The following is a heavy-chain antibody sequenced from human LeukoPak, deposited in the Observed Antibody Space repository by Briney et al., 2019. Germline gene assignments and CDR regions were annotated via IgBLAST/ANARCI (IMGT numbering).Heavy chain of an antibody. CDR1: GFTFSRFW. J-gene: IGHJ6*03. CDR2: IHPHGSEE. CDR3: IILTLVTAPRHYMDV. V-gene: IGHV3-7*01. D-gene: IGHD2-21*02. Sequence: GGSLRLSCAASGFTFSRFWMTWVRQAPGKGLEWVANIHPHGSEEYYVDSVKGRFTISRDNAKNSLYLQMDSLRAEDTAVYYCIILTLVTAPRHYMDVWGQGTTVTVSS.